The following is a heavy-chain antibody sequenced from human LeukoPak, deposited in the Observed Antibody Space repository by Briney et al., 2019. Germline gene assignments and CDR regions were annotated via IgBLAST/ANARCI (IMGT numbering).Heavy chain of an antibody. V-gene: IGHV3-23*01. D-gene: IGHD3-10*01. CDR1: GLTFSNHG. Sequence: PGRSLRLSCAASGLTFSNHGMNGVRQAPGKGLEWVSGISPSGDITYYADSVEGRFTISRDNSKNTLYLEVISLTAEDTAVYYCAKDDAWVRFGEWSQGTLVTVSS. CDR3: AKDDAWVRFGE. CDR2: ISPSGDIT. J-gene: IGHJ4*02.